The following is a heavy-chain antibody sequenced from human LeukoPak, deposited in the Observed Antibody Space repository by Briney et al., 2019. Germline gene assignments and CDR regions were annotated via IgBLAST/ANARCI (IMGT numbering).Heavy chain of an antibody. D-gene: IGHD5-12*01. CDR3: AREYSASDY. J-gene: IGHJ4*02. V-gene: IGHV4-61*08. CDR2: TYYSGST. CDR1: GDPITTSSDY. Sequence: SETLSLTCTVSGDPITTSSDYKWTWLRQPPRKGLEWIGYTYYSGSTNYNPSLQSRVTISVDTSNNQFSLKLTSVTAADTAVYYCAREYSASDYWGQGTLVTVSS.